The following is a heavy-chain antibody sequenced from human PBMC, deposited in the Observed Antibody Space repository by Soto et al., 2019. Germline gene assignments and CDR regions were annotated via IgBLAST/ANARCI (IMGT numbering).Heavy chain of an antibody. V-gene: IGHV1-18*01. CDR3: AGAPYYYGSGSYGAFDY. CDR1: GYTFTSYG. D-gene: IGHD3-10*01. Sequence: GASVKVSCKASGYTFTSYGISWVRQAPGQGLEWMGWISAYNGNTNYAQKLQGRVTMTTDTSTSTAYMELRSLRSDDTAVYYCAGAPYYYGSGSYGAFDYWGQGTLVTVSS. CDR2: ISAYNGNT. J-gene: IGHJ4*02.